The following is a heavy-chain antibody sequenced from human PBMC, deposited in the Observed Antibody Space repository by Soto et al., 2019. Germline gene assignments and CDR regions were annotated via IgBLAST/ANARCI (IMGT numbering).Heavy chain of an antibody. CDR1: GGSISSGGYY. CDR2: IYYSGST. J-gene: IGHJ6*02. Sequence: SETLSLTCTVSGGSISSGGYYWSWIRQHPGKGLEWIGYIYYSGSTYYNPSLKSRVTISVDTSKNQFSLKLSSVTAADTAVYYCARLLIDRSTIFGVVIFDGMDVWGQGTTVTVSS. CDR3: ARLLIDRSTIFGVVIFDGMDV. D-gene: IGHD3-3*01. V-gene: IGHV4-31*03.